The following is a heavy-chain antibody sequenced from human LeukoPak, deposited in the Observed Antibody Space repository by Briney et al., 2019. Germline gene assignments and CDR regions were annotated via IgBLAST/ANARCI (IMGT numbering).Heavy chain of an antibody. CDR2: IYSGGST. V-gene: IGHV3-66*01. CDR3: ARSLRVRGVPDYMDV. Sequence: PGGSLRLSCEASGFTVRSNYMSWVRQAPGKGLEWVSVIYSGGSTYYADSVKGRFTISRDNSKNTLYLQMNSLRVEDTAVYYCARSLRVRGVPDYMDVWGKGTTVTISS. CDR1: GFTVRSNY. D-gene: IGHD3-10*01. J-gene: IGHJ6*03.